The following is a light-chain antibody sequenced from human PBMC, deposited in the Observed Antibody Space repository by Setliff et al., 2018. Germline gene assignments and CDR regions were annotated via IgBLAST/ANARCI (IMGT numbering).Light chain of an antibody. J-gene: IGLJ1*01. Sequence: QSSPAQPPSASGSPGQSVTISCTRTSSDVGSINHVSWYQQQPGKAPRLMIFEVSKRPSGVPDRFSGSKSGNTASLTVSGLQAEDEADYYCSSYAGNYIYGFGTGTKVTVL. CDR3: SSYAGNYIYG. CDR1: SSDVGSINH. CDR2: EVS. V-gene: IGLV2-8*01.